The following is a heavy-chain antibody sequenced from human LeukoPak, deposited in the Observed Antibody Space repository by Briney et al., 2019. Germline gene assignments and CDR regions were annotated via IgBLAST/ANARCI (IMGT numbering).Heavy chain of an antibody. CDR1: GYTFTGYY. CDR3: AREYYDSSGYYSYYFDY. Sequence: GASVKVSCKASGYTFTGYYMHWVRQAPGQGLEWMGWISPNSGGTNYAQNFRGRVTMTRDTSISTAYMELSRLRSDDTAVYYCAREYYDSSGYYSYYFDYWGQGTLVTVSS. CDR2: ISPNSGGT. D-gene: IGHD3-22*01. V-gene: IGHV1-2*02. J-gene: IGHJ4*02.